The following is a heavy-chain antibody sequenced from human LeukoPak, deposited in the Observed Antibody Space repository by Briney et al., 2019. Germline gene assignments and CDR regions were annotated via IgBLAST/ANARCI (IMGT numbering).Heavy chain of an antibody. CDR3: ARHAYYYDRSGSYEAFDI. V-gene: IGHV4-4*02. CDR2: IYHGGST. CDR1: GGSISSSNW. D-gene: IGHD3-22*01. J-gene: IGHJ3*02. Sequence: SETLSLTCAVSGGSISSSNWWSWVRQPPGKGLEWIGEIYHGGSTNYNPSLKSRVTISVDKSDNQFSLKLTSVTAADTAVYYCARHAYYYDRSGSYEAFDIWGQGTMVTVSS.